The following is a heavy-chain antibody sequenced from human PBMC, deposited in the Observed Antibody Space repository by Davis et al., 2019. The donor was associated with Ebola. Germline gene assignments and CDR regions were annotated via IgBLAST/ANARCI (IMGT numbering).Heavy chain of an antibody. V-gene: IGHV3-30-3*01. Sequence: GGSLRLSCAASGFTFSSYAMHWVRQAPGKGLEWVAVISYDGSNKYYADSVKGRFTISSDNSKNTLYLQMNSLRAEDTAVYYCAKEFEEMVAALYYYYYGMDVWGQGTTVTVSS. D-gene: IGHD2-15*01. J-gene: IGHJ6*02. CDR3: AKEFEEMVAALYYYYYGMDV. CDR2: ISYDGSNK. CDR1: GFTFSSYA.